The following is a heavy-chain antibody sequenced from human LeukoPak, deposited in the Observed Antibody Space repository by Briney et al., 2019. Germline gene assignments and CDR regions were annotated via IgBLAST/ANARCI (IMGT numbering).Heavy chain of an antibody. CDR3: ARNPPATAEFYFDF. CDR1: GYSIRSGYY. V-gene: IGHV4-38-2*02. Sequence: SETLSLTCTVSGYSIRSGYYWGWIRQPPGKGLEWIGSISQSGSTYYNPSLKSRITISLDTSKNRFSLKLTSVTAADTADYYCARNPPATAEFYFDFWGQGTLVTVSS. CDR2: ISQSGST. J-gene: IGHJ4*02. D-gene: IGHD1-14*01.